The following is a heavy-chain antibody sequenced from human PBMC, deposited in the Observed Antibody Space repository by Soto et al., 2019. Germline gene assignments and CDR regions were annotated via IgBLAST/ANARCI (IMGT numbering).Heavy chain of an antibody. Sequence: SETLSLTCTVSGGSISSNSHYWGWIRQPPGKGLEWIGSIYYSGNTYYNSSLKSRVTISVDTSQNQFSLKLSSVAAADTAVYYCARHTDIVSSTVYNWGQGILVTVSS. CDR2: IYYSGNT. CDR1: GGSISSNSHY. D-gene: IGHD5-12*01. CDR3: ARHTDIVSSTVYN. J-gene: IGHJ4*02. V-gene: IGHV4-39*01.